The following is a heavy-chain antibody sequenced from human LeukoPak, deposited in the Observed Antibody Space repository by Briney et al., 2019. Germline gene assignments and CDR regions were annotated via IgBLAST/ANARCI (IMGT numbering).Heavy chain of an antibody. V-gene: IGHV3-53*01. CDR1: GFIVSNNY. Sequence: GGSLRLSCAASGFIVSNNYMSWVRQAPGKGLECISIIYSDGSTPYADSVKGRFTISRDNSKNTLFLQMNDLRAEDTAVYYCARAGGDFYDSSGYYSLDAFDIWGQGTMVTVSS. D-gene: IGHD3-22*01. J-gene: IGHJ3*02. CDR2: IYSDGST. CDR3: ARAGGDFYDSSGYYSLDAFDI.